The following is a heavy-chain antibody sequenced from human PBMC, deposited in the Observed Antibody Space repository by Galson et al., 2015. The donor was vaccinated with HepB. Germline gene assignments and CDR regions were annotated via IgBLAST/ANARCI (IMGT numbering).Heavy chain of an antibody. J-gene: IGHJ4*02. Sequence: SLRLSCAASGFTFSSYGMHWVRQAPGKGLEWVSYISSSSSTIYYADSVKGRFTISRDNAKNSLYLQMNSLRAEDTAVYYCARGGGSGWYDPWRPFDYWGQGTLVTVSS. D-gene: IGHD6-19*01. CDR3: ARGGGSGWYDPWRPFDY. CDR1: GFTFSSYG. V-gene: IGHV3-48*01. CDR2: ISSSSSTI.